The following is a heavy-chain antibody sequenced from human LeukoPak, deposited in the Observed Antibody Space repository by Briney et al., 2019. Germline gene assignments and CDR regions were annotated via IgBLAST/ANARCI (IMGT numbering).Heavy chain of an antibody. D-gene: IGHD3-3*01. J-gene: IGHJ4*02. CDR2: IKTDGTT. CDR3: AKYRGFWSGYLFHY. V-gene: IGHV3-23*01. CDR1: GFTFRSYA. Sequence: GGSLRLSCRPSGFTFRSYAMTGVPQAPGKGLEGVSVIKTDGTTDYADSVKGPLSIPRKNSNNTLSLQINSLRAEDTAVYYCAKYRGFWSGYLFHYWGQGTLVTVSS.